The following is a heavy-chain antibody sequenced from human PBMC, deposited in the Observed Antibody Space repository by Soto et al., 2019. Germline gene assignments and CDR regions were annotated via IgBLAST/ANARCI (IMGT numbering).Heavy chain of an antibody. CDR2: IYPGDSDT. J-gene: IGHJ6*02. CDR1: GYSFTSYW. Sequence: GESLKISCKGSGYSFTSYWIGWVRQMPGKGLEWMGIIYPGDSDTRYSPSFQGQVTISADKSISTAYLQWSSLKASDTAMYYCARSTRPVDTAMVPYYYYYGMDVWGQGTTVTVS. V-gene: IGHV5-51*01. D-gene: IGHD5-18*01. CDR3: ARSTRPVDTAMVPYYYYYGMDV.